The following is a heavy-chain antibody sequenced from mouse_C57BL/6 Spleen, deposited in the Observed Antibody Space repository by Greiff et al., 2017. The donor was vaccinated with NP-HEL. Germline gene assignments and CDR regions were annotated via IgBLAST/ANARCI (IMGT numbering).Heavy chain of an antibody. CDR2: IDPSDSET. CDR1: GYTFTSYW. CDR3: ARGNRGGGGFAY. J-gene: IGHJ3*01. Sequence: VQLQQPGAELVRPGSSVKLSCKASGYTFTSYWMHWVKQRPIQGLEWIGNIDPSDSETHYNQKFKDKATLTVDKSSSTAYMQLSSLTSADSAVDDCARGNRGGGGFAYWGQGTLVTVSA. D-gene: IGHD5-2*01. V-gene: IGHV1-52*01.